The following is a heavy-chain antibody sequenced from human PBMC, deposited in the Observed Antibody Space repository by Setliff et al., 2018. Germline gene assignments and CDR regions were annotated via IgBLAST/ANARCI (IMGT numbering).Heavy chain of an antibody. CDR2: INHSGST. J-gene: IGHJ6*03. CDR1: DGSFSGYY. D-gene: IGHD6-19*01. V-gene: IGHV4-34*01. CDR3: ASPQWLEGYYYYYYSMDV. Sequence: NPSETLSLTCGVHDGSFSGYYWSWIRQSPGKGLEWSGEINHSGSTKYNPSLKSRVTISVDTSKNQFSLKLSSATAADTAVYYRASPQWLEGYYYYYYSMDVWDKGTTVTVCS.